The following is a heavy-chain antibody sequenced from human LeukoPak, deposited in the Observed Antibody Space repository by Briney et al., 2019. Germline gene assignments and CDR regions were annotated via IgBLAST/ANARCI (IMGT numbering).Heavy chain of an antibody. Sequence: ASVKVSCKASGYTFTSYGISWVRQAPGQGLEWMGWISAYNGNTNYAQKFQGRVTMTEDTSTDTAYMELSSLRSEDTAVYYCATVASSGGFDYWGQGTLVTVSS. J-gene: IGHJ4*02. CDR1: GYTFTSYG. CDR2: ISAYNGNT. CDR3: ATVASSGGFDY. V-gene: IGHV1-18*01. D-gene: IGHD6-25*01.